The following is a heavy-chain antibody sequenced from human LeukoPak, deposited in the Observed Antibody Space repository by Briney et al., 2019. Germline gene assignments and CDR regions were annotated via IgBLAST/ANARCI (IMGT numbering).Heavy chain of an antibody. V-gene: IGHV4-4*02. CDR1: GGSISSSNW. Sequence: SGTLSLTCAVSGGSISSSNWWSWVRQPPGKGLEWIGEIYHSGSTNYNPSLKSRVTISVDTSKNQFSLKLSSVTAADMAVYYCARVGGTNYYYYGMDVWGQGTTVTVSS. CDR2: IYHSGST. J-gene: IGHJ6*02. D-gene: IGHD3-10*01. CDR3: ARVGGTNYYYYGMDV.